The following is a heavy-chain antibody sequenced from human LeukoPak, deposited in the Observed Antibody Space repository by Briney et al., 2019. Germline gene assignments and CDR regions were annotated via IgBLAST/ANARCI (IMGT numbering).Heavy chain of an antibody. Sequence: GASVKVSCKASGYTFTGYYMHWVRQAPGQGLEWMGWINPNSGGTNSAQKFQGRVTMTRDMSTSTVHMELSSLRSEDTAVYYCARDAPIAPLGDILTGSDYWGQGTLVTVSS. CDR2: INPNSGGT. CDR3: ARDAPIAPLGDILTGSDY. V-gene: IGHV1-2*02. D-gene: IGHD3-9*01. CDR1: GYTFTGYY. J-gene: IGHJ4*02.